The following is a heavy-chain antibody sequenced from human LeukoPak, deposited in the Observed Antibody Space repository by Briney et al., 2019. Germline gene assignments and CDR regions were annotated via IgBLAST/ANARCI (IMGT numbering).Heavy chain of an antibody. Sequence: ASVKVSCKASGYTFIGYCIHWVRQAPGQGLEWMGWINPNNGDINYAQKFQGRVTMTRDSTVSTAYMELSRLRSDDTAVYYCARDPAGNYNILTGYFNWLDPWGQGTLVTVSS. D-gene: IGHD3-9*01. CDR1: GYTFIGYC. V-gene: IGHV1-2*02. J-gene: IGHJ5*02. CDR3: ARDPAGNYNILTGYFNWLDP. CDR2: INPNNGDI.